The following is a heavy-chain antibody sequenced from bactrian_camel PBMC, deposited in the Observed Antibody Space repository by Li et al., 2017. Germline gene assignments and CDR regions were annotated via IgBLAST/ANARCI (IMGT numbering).Heavy chain of an antibody. D-gene: IGHD6*01. Sequence: VQLVESGGGSVQAGGSLKLTCAGSAYILEQCGMGWFRQAPGKEREGVALLDADGTTTKYADSVKGRFTISKDSAKNTVYLQMNTLKPEDTAMYYCAAEQAGGSCPGAWYEWNYSGQGTQVTVS. CDR2: LDADGTTT. J-gene: IGHJ4*01. CDR1: AYILEQCG. CDR3: AAEQAGGSCPGAWYEWNY. V-gene: IGHV3S63*01.